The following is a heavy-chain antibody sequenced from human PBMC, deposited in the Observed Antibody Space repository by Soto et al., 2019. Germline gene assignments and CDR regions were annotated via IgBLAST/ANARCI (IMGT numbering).Heavy chain of an antibody. CDR3: ARTYVDTAMIEYYFDY. Sequence: SETLSLTCIVSGGSVSSGRYYWSWIRQPAGKGLEWIGYMYYSGSTNYNPSLQSRVTISIHTSKNQFSLKLSSVTAADTAVYYCARTYVDTAMIEYYFDYWGQGTLVTVSS. J-gene: IGHJ4*02. CDR2: MYYSGST. D-gene: IGHD5-18*01. V-gene: IGHV4-61*01. CDR1: GGSVSSGRYY.